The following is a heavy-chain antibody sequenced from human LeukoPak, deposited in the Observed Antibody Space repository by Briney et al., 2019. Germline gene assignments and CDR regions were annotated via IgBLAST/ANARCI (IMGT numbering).Heavy chain of an antibody. Sequence: GGSLRLSCEASGFSLSSYAFHWVRQAPGKGLEWVSFVSFDGRNENYADSVRGRFSISRDNSKNTLFLQMNSVTYEDTAVYFCVRIVGHTRPDFWGQGTLVTVSS. CDR2: VSFDGRNE. V-gene: IGHV3-30-3*01. J-gene: IGHJ4*02. CDR3: VRIVGHTRPDF. D-gene: IGHD2-21*01. CDR1: GFSLSSYA.